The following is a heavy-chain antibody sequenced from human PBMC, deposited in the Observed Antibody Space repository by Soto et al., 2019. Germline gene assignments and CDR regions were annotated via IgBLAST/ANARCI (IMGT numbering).Heavy chain of an antibody. Sequence: GGSLRLSCTASGLTFGDYAMSWVRQAPGKGLEWVGFIRSKAYGGTTEYAASVKGRFTISRDDSKSIAYLQMNSLKTEDTAVYYCTAGKLYPSLDSDYWGQGTLVTVSS. CDR3: TAGKLYPSLDSDY. J-gene: IGHJ4*02. CDR2: IRSKAYGGTT. V-gene: IGHV3-49*04. D-gene: IGHD2-8*01. CDR1: GLTFGDYA.